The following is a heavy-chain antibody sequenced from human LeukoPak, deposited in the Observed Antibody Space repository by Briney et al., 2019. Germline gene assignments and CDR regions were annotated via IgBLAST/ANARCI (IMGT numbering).Heavy chain of an antibody. Sequence: GGSLRLSCAASGFTFSSYAMSWVRQAPGKGLEWVSAISGSGGSTYYADSVKGRFTISRDNSKNTLYLQMNSLRAEDTAVYYCARDQCPYYYDSSGYYSYWGQGTLVTVSS. CDR2: ISGSGGST. J-gene: IGHJ4*02. CDR3: ARDQCPYYYDSSGYYSY. D-gene: IGHD3-22*01. V-gene: IGHV3-23*01. CDR1: GFTFSSYA.